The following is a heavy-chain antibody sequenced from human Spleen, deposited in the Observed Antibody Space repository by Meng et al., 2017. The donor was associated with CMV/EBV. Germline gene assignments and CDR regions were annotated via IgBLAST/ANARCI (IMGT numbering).Heavy chain of an antibody. CDR3: ARDPDYDILAGHYYFDY. V-gene: IGHV3-33*05. CDR2: ISYDGSNT. Sequence: FTFSSFAIHWVRQAPGKELECLATISYDGSNTKYTDSVKGRVTISRDNSLNTLYLQMNSLRAEDTAVYYCARDPDYDILAGHYYFDYWGQGTLVTVSS. J-gene: IGHJ4*02. CDR1: FTFSSFA. D-gene: IGHD3-9*01.